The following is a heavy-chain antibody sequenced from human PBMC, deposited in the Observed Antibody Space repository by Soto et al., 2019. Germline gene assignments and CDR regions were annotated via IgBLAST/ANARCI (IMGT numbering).Heavy chain of an antibody. CDR1: GYTCTSYG. CDR2: ISAYNGNT. Sequence: QVQLVQSGAEVKKPGASVKVSCKASGYTCTSYGISCVRQAPGQGLEWMGWISAYNGNTNYAQKLQGRVTMTTDTSTSTAYMELRSLRSDDTAVYYCARDGILDSSGWSHFDYWGQGTLVTVSS. CDR3: ARDGILDSSGWSHFDY. J-gene: IGHJ4*02. V-gene: IGHV1-18*01. D-gene: IGHD6-19*01.